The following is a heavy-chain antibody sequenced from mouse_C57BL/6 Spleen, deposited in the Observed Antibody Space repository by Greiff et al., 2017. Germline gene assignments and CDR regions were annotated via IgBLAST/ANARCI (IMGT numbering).Heavy chain of an antibody. CDR2: ISYDGSN. CDR1: GYSITSGYY. CDR3: AKITTVVDWYFDF. Sequence: EVKLMESGPGLVKPSQSLSLTCSVTGYSITSGYYWNWIRQFPGNSLEWLGDISYDGSNNYNPALNNRISITRDTSKNQFFLKLNSVTTEETATYYCAKITTVVDWYFDFWGTGTTVTVSS. J-gene: IGHJ1*03. D-gene: IGHD1-1*01. V-gene: IGHV3-6*01.